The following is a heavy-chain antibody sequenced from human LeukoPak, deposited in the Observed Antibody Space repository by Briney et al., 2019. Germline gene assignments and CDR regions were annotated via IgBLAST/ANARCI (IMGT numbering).Heavy chain of an antibody. CDR1: GFTFVSHG. D-gene: IGHD4-17*01. J-gene: IGHJ4*02. V-gene: IGHV3-48*01. Sequence: GSLRLSCAASGFTFVSHGMIWVRQAPGKGLEWLSYISPGSTTINSADSVKDRFTTSRDKAKSSLFLRMNSLRAEDTAVYYCARVRGPTVTTMYFDYWGQGALVTVPS. CDR3: ARVRGPTVTTMYFDY. CDR2: ISPGSTTI.